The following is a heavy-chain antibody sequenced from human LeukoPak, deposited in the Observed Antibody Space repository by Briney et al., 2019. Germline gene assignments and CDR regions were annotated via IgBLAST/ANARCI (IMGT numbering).Heavy chain of an antibody. Sequence: NAGGSLRLSCAASGFTFSNAWMSWIRQAPGKGLQWVGRIKSKTDGGTTDYAAPVKGRFTISRDDSKNTLYLQMNSLKTEDTAVYYCTTAPTVVVEVAATIPFDFWGQGTLVTVSS. V-gene: IGHV3-15*01. CDR3: TTAPTVVVEVAATIPFDF. D-gene: IGHD2-15*01. CDR1: GFTFSNAW. J-gene: IGHJ4*02. CDR2: IKSKTDGGTT.